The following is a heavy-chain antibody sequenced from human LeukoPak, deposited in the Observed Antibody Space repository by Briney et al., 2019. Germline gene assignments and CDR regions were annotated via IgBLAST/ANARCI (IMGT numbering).Heavy chain of an antibody. CDR1: GYTFTSYH. J-gene: IGHJ4*02. V-gene: IGHV1-46*01. CDR2: INPSGDSR. CDR3: ARVWGAIDY. Sequence: ASVKVSCKASGYTFTSYHMHWVRLAPGHGLEWMGIINPSGDSRSYAQKFQGRVTMTRDTPTSTAYMELSSLRSEDTAVYYCARVWGAIDYWGQGTLVTVSS. D-gene: IGHD1-26*01.